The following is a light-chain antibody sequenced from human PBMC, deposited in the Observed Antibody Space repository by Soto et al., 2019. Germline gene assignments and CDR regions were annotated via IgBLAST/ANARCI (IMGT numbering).Light chain of an antibody. CDR1: QNVYNN. V-gene: IGKV3-15*01. J-gene: IGKJ4*01. CDR3: QQWRNWPLT. CDR2: DAS. Sequence: EIVMTQSPATLSVSPGEGATLSCKASQNVYNNLAWYQQRPGQPPRLLIYDASTRATGISARFSGSGYGTEFPLTISSLQSEDFAVYFCQQWRNWPLTFGGGTKLEIK.